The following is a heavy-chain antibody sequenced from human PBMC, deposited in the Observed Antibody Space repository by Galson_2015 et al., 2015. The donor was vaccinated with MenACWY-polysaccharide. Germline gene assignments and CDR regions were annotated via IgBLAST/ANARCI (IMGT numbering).Heavy chain of an antibody. Sequence: SVKVSCKGSGYTFTTIAINWVRQAPGQGLEWMAWMSPTSGNTGSAQKFQGRVTMTWNTSISTAYMELSSLRSEDTAVYYCARGGRRGVWYEWDYWGQGTLVTVSS. CDR2: MSPTSGNT. J-gene: IGHJ4*02. V-gene: IGHV1-8*01. CDR1: GYTFTTIA. CDR3: ARGGRRGVWYEWDY. D-gene: IGHD6-19*01.